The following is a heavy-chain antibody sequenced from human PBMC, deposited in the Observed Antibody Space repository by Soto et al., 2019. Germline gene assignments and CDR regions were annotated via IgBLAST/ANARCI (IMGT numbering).Heavy chain of an antibody. CDR1: GTIFSSYT. V-gene: IGHV1-69*08. J-gene: IGHJ6*02. Sequence: QVQLVQSGAEVKKPGSSVRVSCKASGTIFSSYTISWVRQAPGQGLEWMGRIIPILSETNSAQKFQGRVTLSADKSTNTAYRQLNSLRLEDTAVYYCARGLGGRMDDWGQGTTVTVSS. CDR3: ARGLGGRMDD. D-gene: IGHD3-16*01. CDR2: IIPILSET.